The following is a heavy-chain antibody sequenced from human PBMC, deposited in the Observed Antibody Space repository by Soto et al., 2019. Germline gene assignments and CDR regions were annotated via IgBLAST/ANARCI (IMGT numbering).Heavy chain of an antibody. CDR1: GGSISSYY. CDR3: ARAIGLTENYYFDY. D-gene: IGHD3-16*01. CDR2: IYYSGST. J-gene: IGHJ4*02. Sequence: SETVALTCTVSGGSISSYYWRWVRQPPGKGLEWIGYIYYSGSTNYNPSLKSRVTISVDTSKNQFSLKLSSVTAADTAVYYCARAIGLTENYYFDYWGQGTLVTVSS. V-gene: IGHV4-59*01.